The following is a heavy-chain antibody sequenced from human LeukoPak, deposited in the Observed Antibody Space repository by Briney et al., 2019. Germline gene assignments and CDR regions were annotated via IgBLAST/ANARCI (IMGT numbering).Heavy chain of an antibody. CDR3: ARAGELDLRDGYSDY. V-gene: IGHV1-69*13. D-gene: IGHD1-7*01. Sequence: GASVKVSCKASGGTFSSYAISWVRQAPGQGLEWMGGIIPIFGTANYAQKFQGRVTITADESTSTAYMELSSLRSEDTAVYYCARAGELDLRDGYSDYWGQGTLVTVSS. J-gene: IGHJ4*02. CDR2: IIPIFGTA. CDR1: GGTFSSYA.